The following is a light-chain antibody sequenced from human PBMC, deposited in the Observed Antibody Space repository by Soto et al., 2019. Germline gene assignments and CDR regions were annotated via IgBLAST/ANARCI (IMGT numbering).Light chain of an antibody. J-gene: IGLJ2*01. CDR1: RSNIGSNY. CDR2: GNN. Sequence: QSVPTQPPSVSGTPGQRVTISCSGSRSNIGSNYVYWYQQFPGTAPKVLIYGNNQRPSGVPDRFAGSKSGTSASLAISGLRSEDEAHYYCASWDDRLSGRVFGGGTKLTVL. CDR3: ASWDDRLSGRV. V-gene: IGLV1-47*01.